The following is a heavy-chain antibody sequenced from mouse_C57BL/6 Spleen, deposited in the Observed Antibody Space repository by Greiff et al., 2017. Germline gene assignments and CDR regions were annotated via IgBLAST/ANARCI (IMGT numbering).Heavy chain of an antibody. J-gene: IGHJ4*01. Sequence: EVQLQQSGAELVKPGASVKLSCTASGFNIKDYYMHWVKQRTEQGLEWIGRIDPEDGETKYAQKFQGKATITADKSSNTAYLQRSSLTSEDTAVYYCARCITTGYNYAMDYWGQGTSVTVSS. CDR3: ARCITTGYNYAMDY. CDR2: IDPEDGET. V-gene: IGHV14-2*01. D-gene: IGHD1-1*01. CDR1: GFNIKDYY.